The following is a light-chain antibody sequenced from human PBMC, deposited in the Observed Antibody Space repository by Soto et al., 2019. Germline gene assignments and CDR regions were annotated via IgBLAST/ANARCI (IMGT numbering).Light chain of an antibody. CDR3: QQSFSIPFT. CDR1: QTIGKY. J-gene: IGKJ3*01. Sequence: DIQMTQSPSSLSATVGDRVTITCRASQTIGKYLNWYQQQPGKVPKVLIYDASYLQSGVPSRFSGSESGTDFTLNISDLRPEDFATYYCQQSFSIPFTFGPGTKVDIK. CDR2: DAS. V-gene: IGKV1-39*01.